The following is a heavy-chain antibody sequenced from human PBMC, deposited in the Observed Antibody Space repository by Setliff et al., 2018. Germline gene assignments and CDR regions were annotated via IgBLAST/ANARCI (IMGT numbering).Heavy chain of an antibody. J-gene: IGHJ4*02. CDR3: ARGGVTAVWDLTD. V-gene: IGHV4-59*01. CDR2: VFFTGDT. CDR1: GDSINDYY. D-gene: IGHD2-21*02. Sequence: PSETLSLTCTVSGDSINDYYWSRIRQPPGKGLEWIGYVFFTGDTDYNPSLGSRVTISLDRSKTQFSLKLSSVTAADTAVYYCARGGVTAVWDLTDWGQGTLVTVSS.